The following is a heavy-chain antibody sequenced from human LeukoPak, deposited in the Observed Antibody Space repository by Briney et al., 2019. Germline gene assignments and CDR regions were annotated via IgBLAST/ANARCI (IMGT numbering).Heavy chain of an antibody. CDR2: INHSGST. CDR1: GGSFSGYY. D-gene: IGHD3-22*01. J-gene: IGHJ6*03. Sequence: ASETLSLTCAVYGGSFSGYYWSWIRQPPGKGLEWIGEINHSGSTNYNPSLKSRVTISVDTSKNQFSLKLSSVTAADTAVYYCARHFAYYYDSSGNGYMDVWGKGTTVTISS. V-gene: IGHV4-34*01. CDR3: ARHFAYYYDSSGNGYMDV.